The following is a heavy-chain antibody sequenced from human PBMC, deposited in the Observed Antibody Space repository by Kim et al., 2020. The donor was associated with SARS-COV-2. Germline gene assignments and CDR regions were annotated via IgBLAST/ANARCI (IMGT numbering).Heavy chain of an antibody. V-gene: IGHV3-33*03. Sequence: GGSLRLSCAVSGFTLSTYGVRWVRQAPGKGLEWVAVICQSGRTIDYAESVKGRFTISSDDSKNTIYLQMNSLRPDDAALYYCAKARSRRIVSDMVYFAD. CDR2: ICQSGRTI. CDR1: GFTLSTYG. J-gene: IGHJ4*01. CDR3: AKARSRRIVSDMVYFAD. D-gene: IGHD2-21*01.